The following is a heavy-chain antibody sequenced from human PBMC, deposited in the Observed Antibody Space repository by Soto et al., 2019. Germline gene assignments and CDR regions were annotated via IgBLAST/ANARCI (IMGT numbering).Heavy chain of an antibody. J-gene: IGHJ4*02. CDR2: MNPNSGNT. D-gene: IGHD3-10*01. Sequence: ASVKVSCKASGYTFTSYDINWVRQATGQGLEWMGWMNPNSGNTGYAQKFQGRVTMTRNTSISTAYMELSSLRSEDTAVYYCARDYDGSGSELDDYWGQGTLVTVSS. CDR1: GYTFTSYD. CDR3: ARDYDGSGSELDDY. V-gene: IGHV1-8*01.